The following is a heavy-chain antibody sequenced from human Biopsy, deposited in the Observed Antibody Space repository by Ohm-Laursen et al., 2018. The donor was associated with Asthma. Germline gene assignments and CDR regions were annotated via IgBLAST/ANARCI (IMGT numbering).Heavy chain of an antibody. CDR1: GFTFSSYW. Sequence: GSLRLSCAASGFTFSSYWMSWVRQAPGKGLEWVANIKKDGSEKYYVDSVKGRFTISRDNAKNSLYLHMNSLRAEDTAVYYCARGGYRTSPTCPWGRYATDVWGQGTTVTVSS. CDR2: IKKDGSEK. V-gene: IGHV3-7*01. D-gene: IGHD2-2*01. CDR3: ARGGYRTSPTCPWGRYATDV. J-gene: IGHJ6*02.